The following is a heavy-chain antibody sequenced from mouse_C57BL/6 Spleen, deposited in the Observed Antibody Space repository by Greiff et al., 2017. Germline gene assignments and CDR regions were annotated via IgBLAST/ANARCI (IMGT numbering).Heavy chain of an antibody. CDR1: GYTFTSYW. V-gene: IGHV1-55*01. Sequence: QVQLQQPGAELVKPGASLKLSCTASGYTFTSYWITWVQQRPGQGLEWVGAIYPGSGSTNYTEKFKGKSTLTVDTSSSTAYMQLSSLTSEDSAVYYGARQLGGPWDYDAYWYFDVWGTGTTVTVSS. CDR2: IYPGSGST. D-gene: IGHD2-4*01. CDR3: ARQLGGPWDYDAYWYFDV. J-gene: IGHJ1*03.